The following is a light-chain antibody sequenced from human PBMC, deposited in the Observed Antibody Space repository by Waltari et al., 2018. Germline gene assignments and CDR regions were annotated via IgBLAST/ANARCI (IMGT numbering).Light chain of an antibody. CDR3: QQYGSSPWT. J-gene: IGKJ1*01. V-gene: IGKV3-20*01. Sequence: EIVLTQSPGTLSFSPGDRSPLLCRASQTINNNYLVWYQQKPGQAPKLLVYGPSDRATGIPDRFGYSGSGTDFTLTISRLEPEDFAMYYCQQYGSSPWTFGQGTKVEI. CDR1: QTINNNY. CDR2: GPS.